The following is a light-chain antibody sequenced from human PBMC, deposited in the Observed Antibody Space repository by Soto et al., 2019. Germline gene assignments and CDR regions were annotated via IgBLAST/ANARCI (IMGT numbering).Light chain of an antibody. CDR2: AAS. CDR1: QSINTY. Sequence: DIRMTQSPSSLSASVGDRVTITCRASQSINTYLNWYQKKPGKAPKLLIYAASSLQSGVPSRFSGNGSGTDFTLTIGSLQPEDFATYYCQESYSHSRTFGPGTKVDI. J-gene: IGKJ3*01. V-gene: IGKV1-39*01. CDR3: QESYSHSRT.